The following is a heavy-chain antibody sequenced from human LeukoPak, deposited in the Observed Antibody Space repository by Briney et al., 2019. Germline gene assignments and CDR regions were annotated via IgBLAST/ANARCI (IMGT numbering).Heavy chain of an antibody. V-gene: IGHV5-51*01. D-gene: IGHD3-22*01. CDR1: GYSFTSYW. CDR2: IYPGDSDT. J-gene: IGHJ4*02. CDR3: TRSESSGLTHY. Sequence: GESLKISCKGSGYSFTSYWIGWVRQMPGKGLEWMGSIYPGDSDTRYSPSFQGQVTISADKSITTAYLQWSSLKASDTAMYYCTRSESSGLTHYWGQGTLVTVSS.